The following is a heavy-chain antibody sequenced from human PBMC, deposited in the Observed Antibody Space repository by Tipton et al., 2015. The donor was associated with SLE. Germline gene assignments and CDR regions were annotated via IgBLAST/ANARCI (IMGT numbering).Heavy chain of an antibody. CDR1: DGSISNSAYY. D-gene: IGHD3-3*01. CDR2: IYHGGTT. Sequence: GLVKPSETLSLTCTVSDGSISNSAYYWAWIRQPPGMGLEWIGSIYHGGTTYYNPSLRSRVTVSADTSKNQFSLKLSSVTAADTAVYYCARVDDFPTTWRFDPWGQGTLVTVSS. J-gene: IGHJ5*02. V-gene: IGHV4-39*07. CDR3: ARVDDFPTTWRFDP.